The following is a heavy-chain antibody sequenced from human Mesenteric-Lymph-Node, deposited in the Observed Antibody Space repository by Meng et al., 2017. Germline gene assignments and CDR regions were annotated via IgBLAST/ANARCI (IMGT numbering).Heavy chain of an antibody. J-gene: IGHJ6*02. D-gene: IGHD3-10*01. CDR2: ISSSSSYI. V-gene: IGHV3-21*01. CDR3: ARWGIWFGELDYYGMDV. CDR1: GFTFDDYA. Sequence: GESLKISCAASGFTFDDYAMHWVRQAPGKGLEWVSSISSSSSYIYYADSVKGRFTISRDNAKNSLYLQMNSLRAEDTAVYYCARWGIWFGELDYYGMDVWGQGTTVTVSS.